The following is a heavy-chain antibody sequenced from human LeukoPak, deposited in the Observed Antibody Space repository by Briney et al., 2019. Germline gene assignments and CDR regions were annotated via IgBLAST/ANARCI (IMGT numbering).Heavy chain of an antibody. CDR2: IYTSGST. CDR1: GGSISSGSYY. D-gene: IGHD4-23*01. V-gene: IGHV4-61*02. CDR3: ARVRRMYGGNHHWYFDL. J-gene: IGHJ2*01. Sequence: PSETLPLTCTVSGGSISSGSYYWSWIRQPAGKGLEWIGRIYTSGSTNYNPSLKSRVTISVDTSKNQFSLKLSSVTAADTAVYYCARVRRMYGGNHHWYFDLWGRGTLVTVSS.